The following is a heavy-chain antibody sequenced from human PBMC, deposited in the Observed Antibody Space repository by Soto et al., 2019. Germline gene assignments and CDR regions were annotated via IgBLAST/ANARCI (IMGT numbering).Heavy chain of an antibody. CDR1: GYTFTSYG. D-gene: IGHD3-16*02. V-gene: IGHV1-18*01. CDR2: ISAYNGNT. J-gene: IGHJ3*01. Sequence: ASVKVSCKASGYTFTSYGISWVRQAPGQGLEWMGWISAYNGNTNYAQKLQGRVTMTTDTSTSTAYMELRSLRSEDTAVYYCAMGAIVADAFDFWGQGTMVPVSS. CDR3: AMGAIVADAFDF.